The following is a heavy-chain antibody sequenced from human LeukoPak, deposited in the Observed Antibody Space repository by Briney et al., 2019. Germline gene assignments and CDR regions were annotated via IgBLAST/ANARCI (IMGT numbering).Heavy chain of an antibody. CDR2: ISYDGSNK. V-gene: IGHV3-30*18. CDR3: ANLGGFYDY. D-gene: IGHD3-10*01. CDR1: GFTFSNFA. Sequence: GGSLRLSCAASGFTFSNFAVSWVRQAPGKGLEWVAVISYDGSNKYYADSVKGRFTISRDNSKNTLYLQMNSLRAEDTAVYYCANLGGFYDYWGQGTLVTVSS. J-gene: IGHJ4*02.